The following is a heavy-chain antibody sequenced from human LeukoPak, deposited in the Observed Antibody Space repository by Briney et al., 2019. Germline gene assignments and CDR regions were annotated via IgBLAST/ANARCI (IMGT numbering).Heavy chain of an antibody. V-gene: IGHV3-21*01. D-gene: IGHD3-3*01. CDR3: ARDAWDFWSGYYIAWFDP. Sequence: PGGSLRLSCAASGFTFSSYSMNWVRQAPGKGLEWVSSISSSSSYIYYAYSVKGRFTISRDNAKNSLYLQMNSLRAEDTAVYYCARDAWDFWSGYYIAWFDPWGQGTLVTVSS. CDR2: ISSSSSYI. J-gene: IGHJ5*02. CDR1: GFTFSSYS.